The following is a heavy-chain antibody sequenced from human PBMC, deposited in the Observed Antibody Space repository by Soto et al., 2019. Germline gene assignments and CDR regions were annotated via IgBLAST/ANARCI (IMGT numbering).Heavy chain of an antibody. CDR2: IWYDGSNK. CDR3: ARDPGSSWYGDWFDP. Sequence: QVQLVESGGGVVQPGRSLRLSCAASGFTFSSYGMHWVRQAPGKGLEWVAVIWYDGSNKYYADSVKGRFTISRDNSKNTVYLQMNRLSAEDTAVYYCARDPGSSWYGDWFDPWGQGTLVTVSS. J-gene: IGHJ5*02. D-gene: IGHD6-13*01. CDR1: GFTFSSYG. V-gene: IGHV3-33*01.